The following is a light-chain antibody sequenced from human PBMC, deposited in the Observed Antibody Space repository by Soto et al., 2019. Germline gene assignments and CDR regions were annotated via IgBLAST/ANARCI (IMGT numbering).Light chain of an antibody. J-gene: IGKJ1*01. CDR1: QSVSSN. V-gene: IGKV3-15*01. CDR2: GAS. CDR3: QQYGSSPVT. Sequence: EIVMTQYTAPLSVSPGEKATLSCRASQSVSSNLAWYQQKPGQAPRLLIYGASTRATGIPARFSGSGSGTDFSLTISRLEPEDFAVYYCQQYGSSPVTFGQGTKVDIK.